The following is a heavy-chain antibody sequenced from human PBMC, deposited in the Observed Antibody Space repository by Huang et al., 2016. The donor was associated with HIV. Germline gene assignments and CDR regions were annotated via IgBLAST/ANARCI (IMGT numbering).Heavy chain of an antibody. D-gene: IGHD3-16*01. J-gene: IGHJ4*02. Sequence: QVQLHQWGAGLLKPSETLSLTCAVYGGSFSGPNWTWIRQTPGKGLAWIGEINHRGRTKYSPSLKRRVTISLDTSKNQFSLRLRAVTAADTAVYYCARGRGDARGFLGLDFWGQGTLVTVSS. CDR2: INHRGRT. CDR3: ARGRGDARGFLGLDF. CDR1: GGSFSGPN. V-gene: IGHV4-34*01.